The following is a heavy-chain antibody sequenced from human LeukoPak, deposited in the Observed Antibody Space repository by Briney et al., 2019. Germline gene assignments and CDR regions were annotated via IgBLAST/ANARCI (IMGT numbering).Heavy chain of an antibody. Sequence: GASEKVSCKASGYICTSYVMHWVRQATGQRLEWMGWINAGNGNTKSSQKFQGRVTIIRDTSASTAYMEVSSLRSEDTSVYYCARAYPGYSYDYFDYWGQGTLVTVSS. J-gene: IGHJ4*02. V-gene: IGHV1-3*01. CDR3: ARAYPGYSYDYFDY. CDR1: GYICTSYV. CDR2: INAGNGNT. D-gene: IGHD5-18*01.